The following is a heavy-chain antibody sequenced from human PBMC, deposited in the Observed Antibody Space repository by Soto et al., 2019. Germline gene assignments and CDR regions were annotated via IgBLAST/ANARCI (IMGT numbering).Heavy chain of an antibody. D-gene: IGHD1-26*01. CDR3: ERGGSGSYYYVYFDY. CDR2: INPSGGST. CDR1: GYAFTSYY. V-gene: IGHV1-46*01. J-gene: IGHJ4*02. Sequence: ASVKVSCRASGYAFTSYYMHWVRQAPGQGLEWMGIINPSGGSTIYAQKFQGRVTMTRDTSTSTVYMELSSLRSEDTAVYYCERGGSGSYYYVYFDYWGQGTLVTVSS.